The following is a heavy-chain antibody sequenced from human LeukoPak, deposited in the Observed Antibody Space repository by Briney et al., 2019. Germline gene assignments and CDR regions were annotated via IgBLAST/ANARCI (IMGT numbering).Heavy chain of an antibody. V-gene: IGHV3-23*01. Sequence: GGSLRLSCAASGFTFSSYWMSWVRQAPGKGLEWVSAISESGEKTYYVDSVEGRFTISRDNSKNTLSLQMNNLRVDDTAIYYCSNSPPTYGDLDYWGQGTLVTASS. D-gene: IGHD3-10*01. CDR3: SNSPPTYGDLDY. CDR2: ISESGEKT. J-gene: IGHJ4*02. CDR1: GFTFSSYW.